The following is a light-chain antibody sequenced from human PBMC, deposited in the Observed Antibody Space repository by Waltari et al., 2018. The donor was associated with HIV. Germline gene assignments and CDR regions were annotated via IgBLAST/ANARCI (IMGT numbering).Light chain of an antibody. CDR3: AAWDDSLNVWV. CDR2: SND. V-gene: IGLV1-44*01. CDR1: NSYIGRTS. Sequence: QSVLAQPPSPSRTLGPTASTSGSARNSYIGRTSLGWYQQLPGTAPKLLIYSNDQRPSGIPDRFSGSKSGTSASLAISGLQSEDEADYYCAAWDDSLNVWVFGGGTKLTVL. J-gene: IGLJ3*02.